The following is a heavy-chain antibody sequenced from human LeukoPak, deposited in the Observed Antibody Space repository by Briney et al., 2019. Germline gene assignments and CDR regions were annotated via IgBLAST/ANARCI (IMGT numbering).Heavy chain of an antibody. D-gene: IGHD3-9*01. CDR1: GFTFSSYS. CDR2: ISSSSSTI. Sequence: GGSLRLSCAASGFTFSSYSMNWVRQAPGKGLEWVSYISSSSSTIYYADSVKGRFTISRDNAKNSLYLQMNSLRAEDTAVYYCARALQYYDILYGMDVWGQGTTVTVSS. J-gene: IGHJ6*02. CDR3: ARALQYYDILYGMDV. V-gene: IGHV3-48*04.